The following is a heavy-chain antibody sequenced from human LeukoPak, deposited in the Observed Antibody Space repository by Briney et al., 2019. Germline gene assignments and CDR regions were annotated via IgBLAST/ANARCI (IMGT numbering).Heavy chain of an antibody. V-gene: IGHV3-23*01. J-gene: IGHJ4*02. CDR1: GITLSNYG. CDR3: AKDGTGCGGDCYSDY. Sequence: GGSLRLSCAVSGITLSNYGMSWVRQAPGKGLEWVAGISGSGGSTNYADSVKGRFTISRDNSKNTLYLQMNSLRAEDTALYYCAKDGTGCGGDCYSDYWGQGTLVTVSS. D-gene: IGHD2-21*02. CDR2: ISGSGGST.